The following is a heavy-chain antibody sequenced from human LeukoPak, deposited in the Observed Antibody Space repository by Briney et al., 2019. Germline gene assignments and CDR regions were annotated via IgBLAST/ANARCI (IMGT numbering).Heavy chain of an antibody. D-gene: IGHD3-10*01. V-gene: IGHV3-66*01. J-gene: IGHJ4*02. Sequence: GGSLRLSCAASGFTVSSNYMSWVRQAPGKGLEWGSVIYSGGSTYYADSVKGRFTISRDNSKNTLYLQMNSLRAEDTAVYYCAKDQGSGSPYYFDYWGQGTLVTVSS. CDR3: AKDQGSGSPYYFDY. CDR1: GFTVSSNY. CDR2: IYSGGST.